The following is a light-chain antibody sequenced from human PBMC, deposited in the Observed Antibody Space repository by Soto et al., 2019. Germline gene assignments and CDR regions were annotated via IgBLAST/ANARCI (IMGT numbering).Light chain of an antibody. Sequence: DIQMTQSPSTLSGSVGHRVTITCRASQTISSWLAWYQQKPGKAPKLLIYKASTLKSGVPSRFSGSGSGTEFTLTISSLQPDDCATYDCQHYNSYSEAFGQGTKVDIK. CDR3: QHYNSYSEA. V-gene: IGKV1-5*03. CDR2: KAS. CDR1: QTISSW. J-gene: IGKJ1*01.